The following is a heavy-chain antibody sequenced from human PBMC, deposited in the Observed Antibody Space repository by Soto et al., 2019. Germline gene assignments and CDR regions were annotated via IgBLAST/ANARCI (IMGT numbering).Heavy chain of an antibody. CDR2: IFPGGST. V-gene: IGHV3-23*03. Sequence: PGRSLRLSCAASGFTFSTYTMNWVRQAPGKGLEWVACIFPGGSTYYANSVKGRFTISRDHSQSSVFLQMSSLRDEDTAVYYCAKVRHPYLIWTVALWGQGTLVTVSS. CDR1: GFTFSTYT. D-gene: IGHD3-9*01. CDR3: AKVRHPYLIWTVAL. J-gene: IGHJ4*02.